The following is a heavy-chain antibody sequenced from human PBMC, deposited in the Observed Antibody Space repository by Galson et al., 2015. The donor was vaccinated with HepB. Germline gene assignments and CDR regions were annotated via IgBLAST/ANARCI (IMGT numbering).Heavy chain of an antibody. J-gene: IGHJ6*02. Sequence: SLRLSCAASGFTFSSYAMSWVRQAPGKGLEWVSAISGSGGSTYYADSVKGRFTISRDNSKNTLYLQMNSLRAEDTAVYYCAKDGGAVCSGGSCYSSKTRGMDVWGQGTTVTVSS. CDR2: ISGSGGST. CDR3: AKDGGAVCSGGSCYSSKTRGMDV. D-gene: IGHD2-15*01. CDR1: GFTFSSYA. V-gene: IGHV3-23*01.